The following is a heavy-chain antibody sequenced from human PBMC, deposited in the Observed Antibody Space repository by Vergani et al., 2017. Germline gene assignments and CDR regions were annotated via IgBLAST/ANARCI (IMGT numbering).Heavy chain of an antibody. Sequence: QVQLQESGPGLVKPSQTLSLTCTASGGSINSHNYYWSWIRQPAGKGLEWIGRIHTSGSTNYNPSLKSRVTMSEDTSKNQFSLNLTSVTAADTAVYFCARGSCLGGSCYKPLFDYWVQGILVTVSS. D-gene: IGHD2-15*01. CDR1: GGSINSHNYY. V-gene: IGHV4-61*02. J-gene: IGHJ4*02. CDR2: IHTSGST. CDR3: ARGSCLGGSCYKPLFDY.